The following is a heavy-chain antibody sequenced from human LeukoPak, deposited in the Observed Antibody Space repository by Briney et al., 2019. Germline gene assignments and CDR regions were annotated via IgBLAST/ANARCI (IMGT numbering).Heavy chain of an antibody. CDR2: IYHSGST. J-gene: IGHJ5*02. Sequence: PSETLSLTCTVSDGSMTNYYWGWIRQPPGKGLEWIGSIYHSGSTYYNPSLKTRLTISEDTSKNQFSLKLNSVTAADTAVYYCARSLGSPWLGTGFDPWGQGTLVTVSS. V-gene: IGHV4-38-2*02. CDR1: DGSMTNYY. CDR3: ARSLGSPWLGTGFDP. D-gene: IGHD6-19*01.